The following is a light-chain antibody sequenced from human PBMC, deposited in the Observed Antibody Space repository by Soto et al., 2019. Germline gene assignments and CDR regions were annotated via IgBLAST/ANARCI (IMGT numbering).Light chain of an antibody. Sequence: DNPMTQSPSTLSASVGDRVIISCRASQSISGWLAWYQQRPGKAPKVLIYKASTLASGVPSRFSGSGSGTEFTLTISSLQPDDFATYYCQQYTSYPLTFGGGTKVEIK. CDR2: KAS. J-gene: IGKJ4*01. CDR1: QSISGW. V-gene: IGKV1-5*03. CDR3: QQYTSYPLT.